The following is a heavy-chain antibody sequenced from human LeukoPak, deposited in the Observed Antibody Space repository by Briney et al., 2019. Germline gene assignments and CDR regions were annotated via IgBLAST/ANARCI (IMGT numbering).Heavy chain of an antibody. CDR3: ARDISEWELLPKKWNNWFDP. CDR1: GFSLSSYN. D-gene: IGHD1-26*01. Sequence: GGSLRLSCAASGFSLSSYNMNWVRQAPGKGLEWVSYISLSGSTIYYADSVKGRFTISKDNAKNSLFLQMNSLRAEDTAVYYCARDISEWELLPKKWNNWFDPWGQGTLVTVSS. CDR2: ISLSGSTI. V-gene: IGHV3-48*01. J-gene: IGHJ5*02.